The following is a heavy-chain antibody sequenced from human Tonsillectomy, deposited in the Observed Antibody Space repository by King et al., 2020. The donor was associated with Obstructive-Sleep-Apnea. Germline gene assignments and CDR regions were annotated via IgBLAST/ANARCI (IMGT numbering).Heavy chain of an antibody. CDR2: ISDSSDYI. D-gene: IGHD3-10*01. V-gene: IGHV3-21*01. J-gene: IGHJ3*02. CDR3: AREYYGSGDDAFDI. CDR1: GFTFNTYR. Sequence: VQLVESGGGLVKAGGSLRLSCAASGFTFNTYRMHWVRQPPGKGLEWVSYISDSSDYIDYADSVKGRFTISRDNAKKSLYLQMNSLRAGDTAIYYCAREYYGSGDDAFDIWGQGTMVTVS.